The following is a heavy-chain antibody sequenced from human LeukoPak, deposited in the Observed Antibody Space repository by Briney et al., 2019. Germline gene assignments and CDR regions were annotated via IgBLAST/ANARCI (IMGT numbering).Heavy chain of an antibody. D-gene: IGHD3-16*01. V-gene: IGHV1-8*01. CDR3: ARNGPYTSGGSYYFDY. CDR2: MNPNSGNT. CDR1: GYTFTSYD. Sequence: ASVKVSCKASGYTFTSYDINWVRQATGRGLEWMGWMNPNSGNTGYAQKFQGRVTMTRNTSISTAYMELSSLRSEDTAVYYCARNGPYTSGGSYYFDYWGQGTLVTVSS. J-gene: IGHJ4*02.